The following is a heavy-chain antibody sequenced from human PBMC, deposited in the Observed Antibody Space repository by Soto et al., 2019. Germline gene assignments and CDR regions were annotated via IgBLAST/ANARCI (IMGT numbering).Heavy chain of an antibody. CDR2: INADGTST. CDR3: VKVLARGVGVPRFYFDS. CDR1: GFTFSNSW. V-gene: IGHV3-74*01. Sequence: GGSLRLSCAASGFTFSNSWMHWVRQVSGKGLEWVSRINADGTSTSYADSVKGRFTISRGNAKNTLYLHVNSLRAEDTAVYYCVKVLARGVGVPRFYFDSWGQGALVTVSS. D-gene: IGHD2-2*01. J-gene: IGHJ4*02.